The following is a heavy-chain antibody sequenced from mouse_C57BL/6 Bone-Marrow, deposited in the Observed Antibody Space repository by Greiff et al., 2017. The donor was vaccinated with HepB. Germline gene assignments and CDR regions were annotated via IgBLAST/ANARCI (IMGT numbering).Heavy chain of an antibody. CDR2: IWSGGST. J-gene: IGHJ3*01. CDR3: ARGIYYYGSSYEGFAY. D-gene: IGHD1-1*01. V-gene: IGHV2-2*01. CDR1: GFSLTSYG. Sequence: VQLQQSGPGLVQPSQSLSITCTVSGFSLTSYGVHWVRQSPGKGLEWLGVIWSGGSTDYNAAFISRLSISKDNSKSQVFFKMNSLQADDTAIYCCARGIYYYGSSYEGFAYWSQGALVTVSA.